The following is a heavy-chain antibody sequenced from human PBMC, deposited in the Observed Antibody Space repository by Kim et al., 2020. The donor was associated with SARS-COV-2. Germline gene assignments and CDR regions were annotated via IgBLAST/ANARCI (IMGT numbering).Heavy chain of an antibody. CDR3: ARDWATYYDFWSGQGAHYGMDV. J-gene: IGHJ6*02. V-gene: IGHV3-33*01. CDR1: GFTFSSYG. D-gene: IGHD3-3*01. CDR2: IWYDGSNK. Sequence: GGSLRLSCAASGFTFSSYGMHWVRQAPGKGLEWVAVIWYDGSNKYYADSVKGRFTISRDNSKNTLYLQMNSLRAEDTAVYYCARDWATYYDFWSGQGAHYGMDVWGQGTTVTVSS.